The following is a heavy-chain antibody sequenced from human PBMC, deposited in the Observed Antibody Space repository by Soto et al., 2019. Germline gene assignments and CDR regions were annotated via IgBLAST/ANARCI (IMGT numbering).Heavy chain of an antibody. V-gene: IGHV4-30-4*08. J-gene: IGHJ5*02. CDR2: IYYSGNT. CDR3: ARVPRNLEPNLCVDP. CDR1: SVSVSGSY. D-gene: IGHD1-1*01. Sequence: PAHTCAVYSVSVSGSYWSWSRHPPGTGLEWIGYIYYSGNTYYNPSLTSRVTISVDMSKNKFSLNLSSVTAADTAVYYGARVPRNLEPNLCVDPWGQGNLVTIS.